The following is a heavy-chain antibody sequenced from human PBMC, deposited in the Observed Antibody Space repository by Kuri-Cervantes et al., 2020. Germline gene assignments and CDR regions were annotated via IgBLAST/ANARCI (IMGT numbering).Heavy chain of an antibody. V-gene: IGHV1-18*01. Sequence: ASVKVSCKASGYTFTSYGISWVRQAPGQGLEWMGWISAYNGNTNYAQKLQGRVTMTTDTSTSTAYMELRSLRSDDTAVYYCATDGGPYGSGSYPRVWGQGTLVTVSS. CDR3: ATDGGPYGSGSYPRV. CDR1: GYTFTSYG. J-gene: IGHJ4*02. CDR2: ISAYNGNT. D-gene: IGHD3-10*01.